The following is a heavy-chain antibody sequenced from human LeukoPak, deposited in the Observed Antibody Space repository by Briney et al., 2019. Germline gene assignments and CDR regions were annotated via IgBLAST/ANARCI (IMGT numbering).Heavy chain of an antibody. CDR2: VSFDGGNA. CDR3: ARGGPQLVRYSFDS. D-gene: IGHD1-1*01. J-gene: IGHJ4*02. V-gene: IGHV3-30*03. CDR1: GFTFNNYG. Sequence: PGRSLRLSCTASGFTFNNYGMHWVRQAPGEGLEWVAVVSFDGGNAYYTDSVKGRFTVSRDNSKNTLYLQMSNLRAEDTAVYYCARGGPQLVRYSFDSWGQGTLVTVSS.